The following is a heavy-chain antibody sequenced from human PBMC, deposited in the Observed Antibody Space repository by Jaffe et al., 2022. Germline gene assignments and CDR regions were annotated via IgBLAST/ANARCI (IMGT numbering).Heavy chain of an antibody. CDR1: GGSISSGSYY. CDR2: IYTSGST. CDR3: ARAFSYYYDSSGYYDRGAFDI. J-gene: IGHJ3*02. Sequence: QVQLQESGPGLVKPSQTLSLTCTVSGGSISSGSYYWSWIRQPAGKGLEWIGRIYTSGSTNYNPSLKSRVTISVDTSKNQFSLKLSSVTAADTAVYYCARAFSYYYDSSGYYDRGAFDIWGQGTMVTVSS. V-gene: IGHV4-61*02. D-gene: IGHD3-22*01.